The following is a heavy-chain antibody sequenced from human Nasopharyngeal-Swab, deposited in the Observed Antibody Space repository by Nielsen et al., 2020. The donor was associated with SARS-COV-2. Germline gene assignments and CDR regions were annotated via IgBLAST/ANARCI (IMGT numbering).Heavy chain of an antibody. J-gene: IGHJ4*02. CDR2: IYHSGST. Sequence: WIRQPPGKGLEWIGYIYHSGSTNYNPSLKSRVTISVDKSKNQFSLKLSSVTAADTAVYYCARGSAYSSSPLFDYWGQGTLVTVSS. D-gene: IGHD6-6*01. CDR3: ARGSAYSSSPLFDY. V-gene: IGHV4-30-2*01.